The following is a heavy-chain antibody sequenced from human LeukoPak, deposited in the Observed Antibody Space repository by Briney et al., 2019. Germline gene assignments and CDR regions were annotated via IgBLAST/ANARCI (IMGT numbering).Heavy chain of an antibody. CDR1: GGNFNNYA. V-gene: IGHV1-69*13. J-gene: IGHJ3*02. CDR3: ARGRELLGIQCAFDI. D-gene: IGHD2-21*01. CDR2: VIPMFGSA. Sequence: SVKVSCKASGGNFNNYAISWVRQAPGQGLDWLGGVIPMFGSANYAQKFQGRVTITADGITSVAYMELGSLTSDDTAVYYCARGRELLGIQCAFDIWGQGTVVTVAS.